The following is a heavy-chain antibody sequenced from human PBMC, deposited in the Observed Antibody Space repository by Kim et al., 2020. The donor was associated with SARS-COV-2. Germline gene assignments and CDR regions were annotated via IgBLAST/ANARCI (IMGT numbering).Heavy chain of an antibody. CDR3: ARDKGMVRENINYYYYGMDV. CDR1: GGSISSYY. Sequence: SETLSLTCTVSGGSISSYYWSWIRQPPGKGLEWIGYIYYSGSTNYNPSLKSRVTISVDTSKNQFSLKLSSVTAADTAVYYCARDKGMVRENINYYYYGMDVWGQGTTVTVSS. V-gene: IGHV4-59*13. CDR2: IYYSGST. D-gene: IGHD3-10*01. J-gene: IGHJ6*02.